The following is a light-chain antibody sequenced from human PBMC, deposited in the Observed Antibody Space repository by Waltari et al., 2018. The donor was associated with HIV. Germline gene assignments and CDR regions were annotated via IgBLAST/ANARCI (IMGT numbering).Light chain of an antibody. V-gene: IGLV1-44*01. J-gene: IGLJ2*01. CDR2: SNN. CDR1: GSNIGSDT. Sequence: QSVLTQPPSASGTPEQRVTISCSGSGSNIGSDTVNCYQQLPGTAPKLLIYSNNQRPSGVPDRFSGSKSGTSASLAISGLQSEDEADYYCAAWDDSLNGRVVFGGGTKLTVL. CDR3: AAWDDSLNGRVV.